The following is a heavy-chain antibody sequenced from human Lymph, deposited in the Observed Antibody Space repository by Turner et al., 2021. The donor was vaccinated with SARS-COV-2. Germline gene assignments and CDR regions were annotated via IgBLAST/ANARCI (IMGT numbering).Heavy chain of an antibody. J-gene: IGHJ4*02. V-gene: IGHV3-20*01. CDR3: ARGTGAADY. CDR1: GFTFDDYG. CDR2: INWNGGST. D-gene: IGHD7-27*01. Sequence: EVQLVESGGGVVRPGASLRLTCAASGFTFDDYGMRWVRQAPGRGLEWVANINWNGGSTGYADSVKGRFTISRDNAKNSLYLQVNSLRAEDTALYHCARGTGAADYWGQGTLVTVSS.